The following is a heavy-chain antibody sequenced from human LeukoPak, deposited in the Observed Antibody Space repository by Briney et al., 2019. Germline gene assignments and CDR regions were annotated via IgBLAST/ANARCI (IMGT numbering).Heavy chain of an antibody. Sequence: SGTLSLTCAVSGGSISSSNWWSWVRQPPGKGLEWIGEIYHSGSTNYNPSLKSRVTISVDKSKNQFSLKLSSVTAADTAVYYCARRGYCSSTSCKKYYFDYWGQGTLVTVSS. D-gene: IGHD2-2*01. CDR1: GGSISSSNW. CDR2: IYHSGST. J-gene: IGHJ4*02. V-gene: IGHV4-4*02. CDR3: ARRGYCSSTSCKKYYFDY.